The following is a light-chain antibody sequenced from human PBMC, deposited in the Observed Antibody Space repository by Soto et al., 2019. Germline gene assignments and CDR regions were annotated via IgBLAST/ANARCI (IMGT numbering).Light chain of an antibody. J-gene: IGKJ1*01. V-gene: IGKV4-1*01. CDR3: QQYYSTPRT. Sequence: DIVMTQSPDSLGVSLGERATINCESSQSVLYSSNNKNYLAWYQQKPGQPPKLLIFWASSRKSGVPDRFSGSGSGTDFTLTISSLQAEDVAVYYCQQYYSTPRTFGQGTKVEIK. CDR2: WAS. CDR1: QSVLYSSNNKNY.